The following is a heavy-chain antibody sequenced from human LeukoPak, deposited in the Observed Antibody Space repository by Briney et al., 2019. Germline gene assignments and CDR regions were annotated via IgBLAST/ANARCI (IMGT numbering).Heavy chain of an antibody. D-gene: IGHD6-13*01. J-gene: IGHJ4*02. CDR3: AKPVRYGTTWYGRVDY. Sequence: PGGSLRLSCGASGFTFSNYAMSWVRQAPGKGLEWVTAVSTSGGSTYYADSVKRRFTISRDNSKNPLYLHLNSLAAEDTVVYYCAKPVRYGTTWYGRVDYWGQGTLVTVSS. CDR2: VSTSGGST. CDR1: GFTFSNYA. V-gene: IGHV3-23*01.